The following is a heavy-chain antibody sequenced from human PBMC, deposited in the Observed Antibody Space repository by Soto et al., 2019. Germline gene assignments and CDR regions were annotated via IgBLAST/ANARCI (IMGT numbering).Heavy chain of an antibody. J-gene: IGHJ6*02. Sequence: QVQLVQSGAEVKKPGASVKVSCKASGYTFTSYYMHWVRQAPGQGLEWMGIINPSGGSTSYAQKCQGRVTMTRDTSTSTVYMELSSLRSEDTAVYYCARDPRYCSSTSCYEDYYYYGMDVWGQGTTVTVSS. CDR2: INPSGGST. D-gene: IGHD2-2*01. V-gene: IGHV1-46*01. CDR1: GYTFTSYY. CDR3: ARDPRYCSSTSCYEDYYYYGMDV.